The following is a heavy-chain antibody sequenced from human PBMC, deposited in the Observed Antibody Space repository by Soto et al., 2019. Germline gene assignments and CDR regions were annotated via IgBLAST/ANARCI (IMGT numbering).Heavy chain of an antibody. D-gene: IGHD4-4*01. V-gene: IGHV4-61*01. CDR2: IYHSGST. CDR3: ATVSIQMTTMDY. CDR1: VGSVSIGSYY. Sequence: SETLSLTCTVSVGSVSIGSYYLNWIRQPPGKGLEWIGSIYHSGSTDYNPSLKSRVAISVDTSQNQFSLKLGSVTAADTAVYYCATVSIQMTTMDYWGQGALVTVSS. J-gene: IGHJ4*02.